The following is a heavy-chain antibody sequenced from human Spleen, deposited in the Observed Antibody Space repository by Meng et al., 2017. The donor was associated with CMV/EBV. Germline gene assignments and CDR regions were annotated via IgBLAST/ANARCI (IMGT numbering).Heavy chain of an antibody. D-gene: IGHD6-13*01. V-gene: IGHV3-53*05. Sequence: GESLKISCAASGFTVSSNYMSWVRQAPGKGLEWVSVIYSAESSPNYADSVKGRFTISRDNSKNTLYLQMNSLRAEDTAVYYCARDRFRIGYSSSWYPYYYYGMDVWGQGTTVTVSS. J-gene: IGHJ6*02. CDR3: ARDRFRIGYSSSWYPYYYYGMDV. CDR2: IYSAESSP. CDR1: GFTVSSNY.